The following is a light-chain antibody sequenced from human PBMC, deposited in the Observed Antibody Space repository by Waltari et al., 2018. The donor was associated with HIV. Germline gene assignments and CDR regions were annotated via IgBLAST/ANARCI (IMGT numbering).Light chain of an antibody. CDR2: SNN. J-gene: IGLJ2*01. CDR1: RSNIGSNT. CDR3: ATWDDSLNGPV. V-gene: IGLV1-44*01. Sequence: QSVLTQPPSASGTPGQRVTISCSGSRSNIGSNTVNWYQQLPGTAPKLLISSNNQRPSGVPDRFSGSKSGTSASLAISGLQSEVEADYYCATWDDSLNGPVFGGGTQLTVL.